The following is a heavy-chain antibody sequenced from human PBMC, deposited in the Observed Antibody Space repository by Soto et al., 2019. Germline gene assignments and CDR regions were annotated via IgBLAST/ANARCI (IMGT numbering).Heavy chain of an antibody. D-gene: IGHD4-17*01. Sequence: ASVKVSCKASGGTFSSYAISWVRQAPGQGLEWMGGIIPTFGTANYAQKFQGRVTITADESTSTAYMELSSLRSEDTAVYYCARDQARDYGDYGVYFDYWGQGTLVTVSS. J-gene: IGHJ4*02. CDR3: ARDQARDYGDYGVYFDY. V-gene: IGHV1-69*13. CDR2: IIPTFGTA. CDR1: GGTFSSYA.